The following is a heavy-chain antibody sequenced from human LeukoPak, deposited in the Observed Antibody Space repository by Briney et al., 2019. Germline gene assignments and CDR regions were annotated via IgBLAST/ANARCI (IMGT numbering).Heavy chain of an antibody. Sequence: GGFLRLSCAASGFIFDDYVMHWVRQAPGKGLEWVSGISWTGATLGYADSVKGRFTISRDDAKNSLYLQMNSLRAEDTAVYYCATYSSLNRREFQFWGQGTLLTVSS. CDR3: ATYSSLNRREFQF. D-gene: IGHD3-22*01. V-gene: IGHV3-9*01. CDR2: ISWTGATL. CDR1: GFIFDDYV. J-gene: IGHJ1*01.